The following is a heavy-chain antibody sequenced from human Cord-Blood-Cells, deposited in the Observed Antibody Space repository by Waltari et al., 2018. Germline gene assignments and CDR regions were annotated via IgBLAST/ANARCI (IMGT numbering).Heavy chain of an antibody. CDR3: ARGGHYDILTGYYDY. CDR1: GGSISSGGYY. CDR2: IYYSGST. D-gene: IGHD3-9*01. V-gene: IGHV4-31*03. Sequence: QVQLQESGPGLVKPSQTLSLTCTVSGGSISSGGYYWSWNRQHPGKGLEWIGYIYYSGSTYYNPSLKSRVTISVDTSKNQFSLKLSSVTAADTAVYYCARGGHYDILTGYYDYWGQGTLVTVSS. J-gene: IGHJ4*02.